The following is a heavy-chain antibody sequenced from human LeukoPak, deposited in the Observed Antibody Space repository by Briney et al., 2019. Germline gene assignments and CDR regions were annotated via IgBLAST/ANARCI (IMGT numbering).Heavy chain of an antibody. Sequence: GGSLRLSCAASGFTFSSYGMHWVRQAPGKGLEWVAVISYDGSNKYYADSVKGRFTISRDNAKNSLYLQMNSLRAEDTALYYCAKYSIAVAGRGAYFDYWGQGTLVTVSS. CDR1: GFTFSSYG. CDR2: ISYDGSNK. V-gene: IGHV3-30*18. D-gene: IGHD6-19*01. J-gene: IGHJ4*02. CDR3: AKYSIAVAGRGAYFDY.